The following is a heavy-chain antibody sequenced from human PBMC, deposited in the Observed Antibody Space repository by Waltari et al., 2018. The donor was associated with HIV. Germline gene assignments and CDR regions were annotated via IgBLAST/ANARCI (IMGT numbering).Heavy chain of an antibody. J-gene: IGHJ4*02. CDR1: GGSISSSSYY. V-gene: IGHV4-39*01. Sequence: QLQLQESGPGLVKPSETLSLTCTVSGGSISSSSYYWGWIRQPPGKGLEWIGSIYYSGSTYYNPSLKSRVTISVDTSKNQFALKLSSGTAADTAVYYCASWVGTAMATGDVYWGQGTLVTVSS. D-gene: IGHD5-18*01. CDR3: ASWVGTAMATGDVY. CDR2: IYYSGST.